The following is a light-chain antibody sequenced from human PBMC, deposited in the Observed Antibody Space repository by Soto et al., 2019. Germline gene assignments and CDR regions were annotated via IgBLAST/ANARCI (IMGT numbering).Light chain of an antibody. CDR1: TSDVGGYKY. V-gene: IGLV2-14*01. J-gene: IGLJ3*02. CDR2: EVS. CDR3: SSYKRSNNLV. Sequence: QSVLTQPASVSGSPGQSITISCTGTTSDVGGYKYVSWYQQHPGKAPKLMIYEVSNRPSGISNRFSGPKSGNTASLTISGLQAEDEADYYCSSYKRSNNLVFGGGTQLTVL.